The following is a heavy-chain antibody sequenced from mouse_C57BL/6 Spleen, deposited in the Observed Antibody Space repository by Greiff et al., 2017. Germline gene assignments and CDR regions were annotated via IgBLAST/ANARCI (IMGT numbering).Heavy chain of an antibody. CDR3: ARSGIIYYGNYAMDY. V-gene: IGHV5-17*02. CDR2: ISSGSSTI. D-gene: IGHD2-1*01. J-gene: IGHJ4*01. Sequence: EVKLVESGGGLVQPGGSRKLSCAASGFTFSSFGMHWVRQAPEKGLEWVAYISSGSSTIYYADTVKGRFTISRDNPKNTLFLQMTSLRSEDTAMYYCARSGIIYYGNYAMDYWGQGTSVTVSS. CDR1: GFTFSSFG.